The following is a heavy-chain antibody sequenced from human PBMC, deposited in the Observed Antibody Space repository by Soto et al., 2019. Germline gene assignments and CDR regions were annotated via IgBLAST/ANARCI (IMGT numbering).Heavy chain of an antibody. CDR3: ARRADCSGGSCYEYYYYGMDV. V-gene: IGHV1-69*01. CDR2: IIPIFGTA. D-gene: IGHD2-15*01. J-gene: IGHJ6*02. Sequence: QVQLVQSGAEVKKPGSSVKVSCKASGGTFSSYAISWVRQAPGQGLEWMGGIIPIFGTANYAQKFQGRVTITADESTSTAYMELSSLRSEDTAVYYCARRADCSGGSCYEYYYYGMDVWGQGPTVTVSS. CDR1: GGTFSSYA.